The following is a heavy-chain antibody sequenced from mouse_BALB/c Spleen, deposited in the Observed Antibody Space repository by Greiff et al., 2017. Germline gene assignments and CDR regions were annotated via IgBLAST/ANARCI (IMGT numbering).Heavy chain of an antibody. V-gene: IGHV1-80*01. CDR1: GYAFSSYW. CDR3: ARELYDGYYVDY. J-gene: IGHJ2*01. D-gene: IGHD2-3*01. CDR2: IYPGDGDT. Sequence: VQLKESGAELVRPGSSVKISCKASGYAFSSYWMNWVKQRPGQGLEWIGQIYPGDGDTNYNGKFKGKATLTADKSSSTAYMQLSSLTSEDSAVYFCARELYDGYYVDYWGQGTTLTVSS.